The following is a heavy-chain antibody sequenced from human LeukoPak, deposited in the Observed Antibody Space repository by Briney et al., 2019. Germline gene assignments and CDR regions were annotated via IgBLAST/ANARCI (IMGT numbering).Heavy chain of an antibody. CDR2: TKQDGSEK. CDR3: AKEGY. CDR1: GFSFSVNW. V-gene: IGHV3-7*01. Sequence: PGGSLRLSCAASGFSFSVNWMSWVRQAPGKGPEWVASTKQDGSEKYYVDSVSGRFTISRDNAKNSLYLQMNSLRAEDTAVYYCAKEGYWGQGTLVTVSS. J-gene: IGHJ4*02.